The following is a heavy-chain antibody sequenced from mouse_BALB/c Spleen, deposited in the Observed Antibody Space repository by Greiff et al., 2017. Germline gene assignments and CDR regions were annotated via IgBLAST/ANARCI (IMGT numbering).Heavy chain of an antibody. CDR2: ISNGGGST. Sequence: EVMLVESGGGLVQPGGSLKLSCAASGFTFSSYTMSWVRQTPEKRLEWVAYISNGGGSTYYPDTVKGRFTISRDNAKNTLYLQMSSLKSEDTAMYYCARRGYLEAMDYWGQGTSVTVSS. J-gene: IGHJ4*01. CDR1: GFTFSSYT. D-gene: IGHD2-2*01. V-gene: IGHV5-12-2*01. CDR3: ARRGYLEAMDY.